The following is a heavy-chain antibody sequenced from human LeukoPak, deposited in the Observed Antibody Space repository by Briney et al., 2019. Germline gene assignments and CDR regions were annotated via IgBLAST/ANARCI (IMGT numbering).Heavy chain of an antibody. CDR3: AREEEYYFDY. V-gene: IGHV4-39*07. Sequence: SETLSLTCTVSGGSISSSSYYWGWLRQPPGKGLEWIGSIYYSGSTYYNPSLKSRVTISVDTSKNQFSLKLSSVTAADTAVYYCAREEEYYFDYWGQGTLVTVSS. D-gene: IGHD3-10*01. CDR1: GGSISSSSYY. CDR2: IYYSGST. J-gene: IGHJ4*02.